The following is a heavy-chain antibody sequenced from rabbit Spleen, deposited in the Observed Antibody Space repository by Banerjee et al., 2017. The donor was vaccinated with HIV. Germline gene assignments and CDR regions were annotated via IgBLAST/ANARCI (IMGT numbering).Heavy chain of an antibody. V-gene: IGHV1S45*01. CDR2: IDIGSRDFT. J-gene: IGHJ6*01. Sequence: QEQLEESGGDLVKPGASLTLTCTASGFSFSSSYYMCWVRQAPGKGLEWIACIDIGSRDFTYYASWAKGRFTISKTSSTTVTLQMTSLTVADTATYFCARDTGSSFSTYGMDLWGQGTLVTVS. CDR1: GFSFSSSYY. D-gene: IGHD8-1*01. CDR3: ARDTGSSFSTYGMDL.